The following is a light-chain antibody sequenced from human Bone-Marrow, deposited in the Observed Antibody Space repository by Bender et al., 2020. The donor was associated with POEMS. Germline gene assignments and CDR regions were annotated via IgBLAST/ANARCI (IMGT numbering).Light chain of an antibody. CDR3: QSADNSGAYWV. Sequence: SSSLTQSPSVSVSPGQTARITCSGDALPKQYAYWYQQKPGQAPVLVISKDSQRPSGIPERFSGANSGTTVALTISGVQAEDEADYYCQSADNSGAYWVFGGGTKLTVL. V-gene: IGLV3-25*03. CDR2: KDS. J-gene: IGLJ3*02. CDR1: ALPKQY.